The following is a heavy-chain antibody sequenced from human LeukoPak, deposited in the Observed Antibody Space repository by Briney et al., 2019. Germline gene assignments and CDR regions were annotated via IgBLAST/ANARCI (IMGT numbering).Heavy chain of an antibody. D-gene: IGHD6-19*01. Sequence: ASVTDSCMASGYTFTSYAMHWVRPAPGQRLEWMGWINAGNGNTKYSQKFQGRVTITRATSASTAYMELSSLRSEDTAVYYCARSLSGWRHEYFQHWGQGTLVTVSS. CDR3: ARSLSGWRHEYFQH. V-gene: IGHV1-3*01. CDR1: GYTFTSYA. CDR2: INAGNGNT. J-gene: IGHJ1*01.